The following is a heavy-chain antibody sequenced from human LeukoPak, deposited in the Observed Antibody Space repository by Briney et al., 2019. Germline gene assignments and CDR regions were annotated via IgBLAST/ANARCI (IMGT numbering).Heavy chain of an antibody. CDR3: AKEGLVLALASPWFDP. V-gene: IGHV3-30*18. J-gene: IGHJ5*02. Sequence: QPGRSLRLSCAASGFTFSSYGMHWVRQAPGKGLEWVAVISYDGSNKYYADSVKGRFTISRDNSKNTLYLQMSSLRAEDTAVYYCAKEGLVLALASPWFDPWGQGTLVTVSS. D-gene: IGHD6-6*01. CDR1: GFTFSSYG. CDR2: ISYDGSNK.